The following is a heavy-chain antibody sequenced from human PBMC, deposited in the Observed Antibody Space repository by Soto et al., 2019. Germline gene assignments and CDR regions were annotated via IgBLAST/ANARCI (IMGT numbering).Heavy chain of an antibody. Sequence: QITLKDSGPTLVKPTQTLTLTCTFSGFSLSTSGVGVGWIRQPPGKPLEWLALIYWDDDKRYSPSLKSRLTTNTDTAKRRVVLTTANIEHVDAATCYGAQSTTGGLGELVGGVWWVDPGGQGTLVTVSS. J-gene: IGHJ5*02. CDR3: AQSTTGGLGELVGGVWWVDP. CDR2: IYWDDDK. D-gene: IGHD3-10*01. V-gene: IGHV2-5*02. CDR1: GFSLSTSGVG.